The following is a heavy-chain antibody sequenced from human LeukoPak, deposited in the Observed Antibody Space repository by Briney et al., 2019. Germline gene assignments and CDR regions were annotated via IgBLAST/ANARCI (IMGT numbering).Heavy chain of an antibody. CDR2: ISYDGSNK. J-gene: IGHJ4*02. V-gene: IGHV3-30-3*01. D-gene: IGHD3-3*01. Sequence: GGSLRLSCAASGFTFSSYAMHWVRQAPGKGLEWVAVISYDGSNKYYADSVKGRFTISRDNSKNTLYLQMNSLRAEDTAVYYCARGALRFLEWLSFSYFDYWGQGTLVTVSS. CDR3: ARGALRFLEWLSFSYFDY. CDR1: GFTFSSYA.